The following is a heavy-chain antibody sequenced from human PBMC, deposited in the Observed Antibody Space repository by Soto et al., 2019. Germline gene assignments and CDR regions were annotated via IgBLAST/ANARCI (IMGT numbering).Heavy chain of an antibody. CDR3: AHRLGSGPTYYYDSSGPGPFDY. CDR1: GFSLSTSGVG. CDR2: IYWDDDK. D-gene: IGHD3-22*01. V-gene: IGHV2-5*02. J-gene: IGHJ4*02. Sequence: QITLKESGPTLVKPTQTLTLTCTFSGFSLSTSGVGVGWIRQPPGKALEWLALIYWDDDKRYSPSLKSRLTITKDTSKNQVVLTMTNMDPVDTATYYCAHRLGSGPTYYYDSSGPGPFDYWGQGTLVTVSS.